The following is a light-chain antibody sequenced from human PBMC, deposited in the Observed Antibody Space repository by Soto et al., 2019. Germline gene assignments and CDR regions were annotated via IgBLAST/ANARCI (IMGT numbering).Light chain of an antibody. CDR2: EVS. CDR3: CSYAGSSTFA. CDR1: SSDVGSYNL. Sequence: QSVLTQPASVSGSPGQSITISCTGTSSDVGSYNLVSWYQQHLGKAPKLMIYEVSKRPSGVSNRFSGSKSGNTASLTISGLQAEDEADYYCCSYAGSSTFAFGNGTKLTVL. J-gene: IGLJ1*01. V-gene: IGLV2-23*02.